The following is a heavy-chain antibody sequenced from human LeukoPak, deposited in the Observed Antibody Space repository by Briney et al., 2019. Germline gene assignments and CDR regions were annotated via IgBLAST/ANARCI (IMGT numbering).Heavy chain of an antibody. CDR3: ASLSGSYYVGY. V-gene: IGHV3-74*01. CDR2: INSDGSST. J-gene: IGHJ4*02. CDR1: GFTFSSYW. D-gene: IGHD1-26*01. Sequence: GGSLRLSCAASGFTFSSYWMHWVRQAPGKGLVWVSRINSDGSSTSYADSVKGRFTISRDNAQNTLYLQMNSLRAEDTAVYCCASLSGSYYVGYWGQGTLVTVSS.